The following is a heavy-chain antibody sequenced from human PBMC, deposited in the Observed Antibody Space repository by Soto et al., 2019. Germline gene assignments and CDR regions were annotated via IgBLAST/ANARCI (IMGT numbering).Heavy chain of an antibody. D-gene: IGHD2-2*01. CDR1: GYTFTGYY. Sequence: GASVKVSCKASGYTFTGYYMHWVGQAPGQGLEWMGIINPSGGSTSYAQKFQGRVTMTRDTSTSTVYMELSSLRSEDTAVYYCAGGYCSSTSCSKGWAFDIWGQGTMVTVSS. CDR3: AGGYCSSTSCSKGWAFDI. V-gene: IGHV1-46*03. J-gene: IGHJ3*02. CDR2: INPSGGST.